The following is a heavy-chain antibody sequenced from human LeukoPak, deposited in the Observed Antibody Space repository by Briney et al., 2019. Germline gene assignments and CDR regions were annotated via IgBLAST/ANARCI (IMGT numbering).Heavy chain of an antibody. CDR3: ACRDYYGLFFAY. CDR1: GGSVSSGDYY. D-gene: IGHD3-10*01. CDR2: IYYSGSI. J-gene: IGHJ4*02. Sequence: SETLSLTCTVSGGSVSSGDYYWSWIRQPPGKGLGWTGYIYYSGSIYYNPSLKSRVTVSVDTSKNQFSLKLSSVTAADTAVYYCACRDYYGLFFAYWGQGTLVTVSS. V-gene: IGHV4-30-4*01.